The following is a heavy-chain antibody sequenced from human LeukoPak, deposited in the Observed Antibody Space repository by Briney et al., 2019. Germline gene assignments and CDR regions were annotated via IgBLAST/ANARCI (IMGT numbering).Heavy chain of an antibody. V-gene: IGHV1-2*02. D-gene: IGHD5-12*01. Sequence: ASVKVSCKASGYTFTGYYMHWVRQAPGQGLEWMGWINPNSGGTNYAQKFQGRVTMTRDTSISTAYMELSRLRSDDTAVYYCARIAGRYSGYVDFDYWGQGTLVTVS. CDR3: ARIAGRYSGYVDFDY. CDR2: INPNSGGT. J-gene: IGHJ4*02. CDR1: GYTFTGYY.